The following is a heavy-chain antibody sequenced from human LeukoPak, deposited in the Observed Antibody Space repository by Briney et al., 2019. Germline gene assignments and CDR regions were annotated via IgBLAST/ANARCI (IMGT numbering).Heavy chain of an antibody. CDR1: GFTFSTFA. V-gene: IGHV3-23*01. D-gene: IGHD6-13*01. Sequence: GGSLRLSCAASGFTFSTFAMSWVRQAPGKGLECVAAISGRGGGPYYADSVKGRFTISRDNSKNTLSLQMNSLRAEDTAVYYCAKDRSLSSDWYGRIDYWGPGTLVTVSS. J-gene: IGHJ4*02. CDR3: AKDRSLSSDWYGRIDY. CDR2: ISGRGGGP.